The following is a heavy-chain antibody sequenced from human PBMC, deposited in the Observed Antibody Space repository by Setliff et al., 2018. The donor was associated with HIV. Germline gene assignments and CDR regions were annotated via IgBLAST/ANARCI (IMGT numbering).Heavy chain of an antibody. CDR2: VDPSGGST. CDR3: ARDGRAVTSLMVVVSLKNGMDV. CDR1: GYIFTSYY. V-gene: IGHV1-46*01. J-gene: IGHJ6*02. Sequence: ASVKVSCKASGYIFTSYYMHWLRQVPGQGLEWMGIVDPSGGSTHYAQKFEGRVTMTRDTSTSTFHMELSGLTSEDRAIYYCARDGRAVTSLMVVVSLKNGMDVWGQGTTVTVSS. D-gene: IGHD3-22*01.